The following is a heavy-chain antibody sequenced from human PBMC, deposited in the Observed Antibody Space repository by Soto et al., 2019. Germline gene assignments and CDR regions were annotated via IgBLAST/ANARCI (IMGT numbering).Heavy chain of an antibody. J-gene: IGHJ4*02. CDR2: IKQDGSEK. V-gene: IGHV3-7*01. D-gene: IGHD1-20*01. CDR3: ARDNPILRYNWNLHFDY. Sequence: GGSLRLSCAASGVTFSSYWMSWVRQAPGKGLEWVANIKQDGSEKYYVDSVKGRFTISRDNAKNSLYLQMNSLRAEDTAVYYCARDNPILRYNWNLHFDYWGQGTLVTVSS. CDR1: GVTFSSYW.